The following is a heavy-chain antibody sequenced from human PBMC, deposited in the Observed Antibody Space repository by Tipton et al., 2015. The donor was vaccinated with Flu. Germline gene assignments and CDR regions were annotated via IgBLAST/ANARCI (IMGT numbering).Heavy chain of an antibody. Sequence: TLSLTCAVYGGSFSGYYWSWIRQPPGKGLEWIGEINHSGSTNYNPSLKSRVTISVDTSKNQFSLKLSSVTAADTAVYYCARRLSGWWAPYYFDYWGQGTLVTVSS. V-gene: IGHV4-34*01. CDR3: ARRLSGWWAPYYFDY. J-gene: IGHJ4*02. CDR2: INHSGST. D-gene: IGHD6-19*01. CDR1: GGSFSGYY.